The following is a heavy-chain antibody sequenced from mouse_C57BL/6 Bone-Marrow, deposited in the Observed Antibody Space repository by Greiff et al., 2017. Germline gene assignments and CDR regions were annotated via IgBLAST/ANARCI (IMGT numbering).Heavy chain of an antibody. J-gene: IGHJ3*01. D-gene: IGHD3-1*01. CDR2: ISSKSSNYAT. CDR1: GFTFNTYA. CDR3: VRGGHLAPFAY. V-gene: IGHV10-3*01. Sequence: EVQLVESGGGLVQPKGSLKLSCAASGFTFNTYAMHWVRQAPGKGLEWVARISSKSSNYATYYADSVKDRFTISRDDSQSMLYMQLNSLKTEDTAVYYCVRGGHLAPFAYGGQGTLVTVSA.